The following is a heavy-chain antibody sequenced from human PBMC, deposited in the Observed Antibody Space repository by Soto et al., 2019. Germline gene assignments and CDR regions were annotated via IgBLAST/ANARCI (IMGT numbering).Heavy chain of an antibody. V-gene: IGHV3-15*01. CDR2: IKSKTDGGTT. CDR3: TTENDYIWGSYRRNHAFDI. J-gene: IGHJ3*02. D-gene: IGHD3-16*02. Sequence: PGGSLRLSCAASGFTFSNAWMSWVRQAPGKGLEWVGRIKSKTDGGTTDYAAPVKGRFTISRDDSKNTLYLQMNSLKTEDTAVYYCTTENDYIWGSYRRNHAFDIWGQGTMVTVSS. CDR1: GFTFSNAW.